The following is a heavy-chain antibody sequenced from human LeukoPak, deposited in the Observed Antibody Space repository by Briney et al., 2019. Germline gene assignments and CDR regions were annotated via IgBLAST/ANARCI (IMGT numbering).Heavy chain of an antibody. D-gene: IGHD3-3*01. Sequence: PGGSLRLSCAASGFTFSNYAMSWVRQAPGKGLEWVSAINDSGGSTYYADSVKGRFTISRDNSKNTLYLQMNSLRAEDTAVYYCARGILYDFWSGYYRSSPFDYWGQGTLVTVSS. CDR2: INDSGGST. CDR3: ARGILYDFWSGYYRSSPFDY. J-gene: IGHJ4*02. V-gene: IGHV3-23*01. CDR1: GFTFSNYA.